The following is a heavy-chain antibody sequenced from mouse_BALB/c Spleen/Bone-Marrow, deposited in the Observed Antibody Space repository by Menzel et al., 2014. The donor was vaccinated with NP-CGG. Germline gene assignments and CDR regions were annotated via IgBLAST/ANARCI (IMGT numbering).Heavy chain of an antibody. CDR2: INPYNDGT. J-gene: IGHJ2*01. D-gene: IGHD3-2*01. CDR3: ARPRQLGLPFYFDY. Sequence: EVKLVESGPELVKPGASVKMSCKASGYTYTSYVMHWVKQKPGQGLEWIGYINPYNDGTKYNEKFKGKATLTSDKSSSTAYMELSSLTSEDSAVYYCARPRQLGLPFYFDYLNQDTT. V-gene: IGHV1-14*01. CDR1: GYTYTSYV.